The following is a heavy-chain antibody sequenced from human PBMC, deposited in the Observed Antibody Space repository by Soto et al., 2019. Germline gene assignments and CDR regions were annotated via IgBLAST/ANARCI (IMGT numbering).Heavy chain of an antibody. J-gene: IGHJ4*02. V-gene: IGHV1-2*04. D-gene: IGHD2-21*02. Sequence: QVQLVQSGAEVKKPGASVQVSCKASGYTFTGYYMHWVRQAPGQGLEWMGWINPNSGGTNYAQKFQGWVTMTRDTSISTAYMELSRLRSDDTAVYYCAVTAPGSASGSPGLDYWGQGTLVTVSS. CDR2: INPNSGGT. CDR1: GYTFTGYY. CDR3: AVTAPGSASGSPGLDY.